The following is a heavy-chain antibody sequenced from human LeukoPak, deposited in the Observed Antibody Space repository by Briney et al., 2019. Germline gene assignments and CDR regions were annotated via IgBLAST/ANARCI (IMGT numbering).Heavy chain of an antibody. Sequence: GESLKISCKGSGYSFTSYWIGWVRQMPGKGLEWMGIIYPGDSDTGYSPSFQGQVTISADRSISTAYLQWSSLKASDTAMYYCASAEYYYDSSGYCDYWGQGTLVTVSS. CDR1: GYSFTSYW. V-gene: IGHV5-51*01. J-gene: IGHJ4*02. CDR2: IYPGDSDT. CDR3: ASAEYYYDSSGYCDY. D-gene: IGHD3-22*01.